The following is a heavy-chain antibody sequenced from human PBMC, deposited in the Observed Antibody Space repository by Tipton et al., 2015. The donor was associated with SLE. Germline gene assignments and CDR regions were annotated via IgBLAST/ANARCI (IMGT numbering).Heavy chain of an antibody. J-gene: IGHJ1*01. D-gene: IGHD3-22*01. CDR2: INSDGSST. Sequence: GSLRLSCAASGFTFSSYWMHWVRQAPGKGLVWVSRINSDGSSTSYADSVKGRFTISRDNAKNSLYLQMNSLRDEDTAVYYCARDGYYYDSSGQGHFQHWGQGTLVTVSS. CDR3: ARDGYYYDSSGQGHFQH. CDR1: GFTFSSYW. V-gene: IGHV3-74*01.